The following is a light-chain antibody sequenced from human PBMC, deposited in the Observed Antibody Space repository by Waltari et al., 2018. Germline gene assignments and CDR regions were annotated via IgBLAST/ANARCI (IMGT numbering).Light chain of an antibody. CDR3: QHYSRLPGS. J-gene: IGKJ1*01. CDR2: GVS. CDR1: QSVSRA. V-gene: IGKV3-20*01. Sequence: ILLTQSPGTLSLSLGESATVSCRASQSVSRALAWYQQKPGQAPRLLIYGVSTRATGIPDRFSGSGSGPDCSLTISRLEPDDFAVYYCQHYSRLPGSFGQGTTVEI.